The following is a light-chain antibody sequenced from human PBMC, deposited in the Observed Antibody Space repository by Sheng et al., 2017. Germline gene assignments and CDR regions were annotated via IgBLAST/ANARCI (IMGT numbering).Light chain of an antibody. J-gene: IGKJ4*01. CDR2: GAS. CDR3: KQYNSWPPFT. CDR1: QSVSSSY. V-gene: IGKV3-15*01. Sequence: EIVLTQSPGTLSLSPGERATLSCRASQSVSSSYLAWYQQKPGQAPRLLIYGASTRATGIPVRFSGSGSGTEFTLTITSLQSEDFAVYYCKQYNSWPPFTFGGGTKVEIK.